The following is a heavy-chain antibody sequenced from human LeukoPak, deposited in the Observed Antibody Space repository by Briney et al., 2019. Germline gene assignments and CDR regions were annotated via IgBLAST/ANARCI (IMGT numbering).Heavy chain of an antibody. CDR1: GGSISSGSYY. V-gene: IGHV4-61*02. CDR3: ARGGCSGGSCYVDY. CDR2: IYTSGST. J-gene: IGHJ4*02. Sequence: PSETLSLTCTVSGGSISSGSYYWSWIRQPAGKGLEWIGRIYTSGSTNYNSSLKSRVTISVDTSKNQFSLKLSSVTAADTAVYYCARGGCSGGSCYVDYWGQGTLVTVSS. D-gene: IGHD2-15*01.